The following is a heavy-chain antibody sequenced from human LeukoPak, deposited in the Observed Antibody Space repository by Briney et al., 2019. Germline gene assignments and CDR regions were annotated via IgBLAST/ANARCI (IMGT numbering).Heavy chain of an antibody. CDR1: GGSFSGYY. V-gene: IGHV4-34*01. D-gene: IGHD5-18*01. Sequence: SETLSLTCAVYGGSFSGYYWSWIRQPPGKGLEWIGEINHSGSTNYNPSLKSRVTMSVDTSKNQFSLKLSSVTAADTAVYYCARGGGYSYGYWGQGTLVTVSS. CDR2: INHSGST. J-gene: IGHJ4*02. CDR3: ARGGGYSYGY.